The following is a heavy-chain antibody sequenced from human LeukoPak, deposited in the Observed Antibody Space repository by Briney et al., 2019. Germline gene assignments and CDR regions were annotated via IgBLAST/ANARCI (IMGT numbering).Heavy chain of an antibody. CDR2: IYYSGST. D-gene: IGHD5-18*01. CDR1: GGSISRYY. J-gene: IGHJ4*02. Sequence: SETLSLTCTVSGGSISRYYWSWIRQPPGKGLEWIGYIYYSGSTNYNLSLESRVTISVDTSKNQFSLKLSTVPAAVTAVYYCARRRRSSAGLLWGQGTLVTVSS. CDR3: ARRRRSSAGLL. V-gene: IGHV4-59*08.